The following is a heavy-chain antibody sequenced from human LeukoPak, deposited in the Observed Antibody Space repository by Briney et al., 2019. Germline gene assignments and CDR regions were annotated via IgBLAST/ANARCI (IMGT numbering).Heavy chain of an antibody. V-gene: IGHV4-39*01. CDR1: GGSISSSSYY. CDR2: IYYSGST. J-gene: IGHJ4*02. D-gene: IGHD4-11*01. Sequence: SETLSLTCTVSGGSISSSSYYWGWIRQPPGKGLEWIGSIYYSGSTYYNPSLKSRVTISVDTSKNQFSLKLSSVTAADTAVYCCARHSAVTGGYWGQGTLVTVSS. CDR3: ARHSAVTGGY.